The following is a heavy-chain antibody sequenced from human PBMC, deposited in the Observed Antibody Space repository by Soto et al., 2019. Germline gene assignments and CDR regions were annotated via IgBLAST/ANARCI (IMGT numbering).Heavy chain of an antibody. CDR1: GYSFTSYW. D-gene: IGHD2-21*02. V-gene: IGHV5-51*07. CDR2: IYPGDSDT. Sequence: GESLKISCKGSGYSFTSYWIGWVHQMPGKGLEWMGIIYPGDSDTRYSPSFQGQVTISADKSISTAYLQWSSLKASDTAMYYCASAYCGGDCYSGFAFDIWGQGTMVTVSS. J-gene: IGHJ3*02. CDR3: ASAYCGGDCYSGFAFDI.